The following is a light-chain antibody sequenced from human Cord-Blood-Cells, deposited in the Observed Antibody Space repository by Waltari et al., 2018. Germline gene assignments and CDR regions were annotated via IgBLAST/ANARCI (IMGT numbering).Light chain of an antibody. Sequence: DIEMTQYPSSLSASVEHKVTITCQASQSISSYLNWYQQKPGKAPKLLIYAASSLQSGVPSRFSGSGSGTDFTLTISSLQPEDFATYYCQQSYSNPYTFGQGTKLEIK. J-gene: IGKJ2*01. CDR1: QSISSY. CDR2: AAS. CDR3: QQSYSNPYT. V-gene: IGKV1-39*01.